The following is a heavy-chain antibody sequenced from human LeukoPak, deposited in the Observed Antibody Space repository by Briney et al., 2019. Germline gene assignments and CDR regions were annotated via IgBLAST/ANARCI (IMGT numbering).Heavy chain of an antibody. CDR3: ARGYSSTTGFDY. D-gene: IGHD6-13*01. J-gene: IGHJ4*02. V-gene: IGHV1-46*01. CDR1: GYTFTRYY. Sequence: ASVKVSCKASGYTFTRYYMHWVRQAPVQGLEWMGIINPSGGSTGYAQKFQGRVTVNRDTSTSTVYMELSSLRSEDTAGYYCARGYSSTTGFDYWGQGTLVTVSS. CDR2: INPSGGST.